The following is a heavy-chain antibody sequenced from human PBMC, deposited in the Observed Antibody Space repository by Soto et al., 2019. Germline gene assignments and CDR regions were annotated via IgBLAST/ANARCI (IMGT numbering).Heavy chain of an antibody. CDR3: ARIPPASSSSDITGFQWYFDL. V-gene: IGHV3-23*01. CDR1: GFTFSSYA. CDR2: ISSGGAST. J-gene: IGHJ2*01. D-gene: IGHD2-8*02. Sequence: EVQLLESGGGLVQPGGSLRLSCAASGFTFSSYAMSWVRQAPGKGLEWVSGISSGGASTYYADSVKGRFTVSRDKSKNTLFLQMNSLRAEDTALYYCARIPPASSSSDITGFQWYFDLWGRGTLVTVSS.